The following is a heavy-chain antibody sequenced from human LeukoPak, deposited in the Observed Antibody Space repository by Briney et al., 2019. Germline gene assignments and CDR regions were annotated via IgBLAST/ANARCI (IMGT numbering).Heavy chain of an antibody. D-gene: IGHD6-19*01. CDR3: ARESSGDFDY. CDR2: VYYSGTT. Sequence: PSETLSLTCTVSGGSITSSNYYWGWIRQPPGKGLEWIGYVYYSGTTNYNPSLKSRVTISVDTSKNQFSLKLSSVTAADTAVYYCARESSGDFDYWGQGTLVTVSS. J-gene: IGHJ4*02. CDR1: GGSITSSNYY. V-gene: IGHV4-61*01.